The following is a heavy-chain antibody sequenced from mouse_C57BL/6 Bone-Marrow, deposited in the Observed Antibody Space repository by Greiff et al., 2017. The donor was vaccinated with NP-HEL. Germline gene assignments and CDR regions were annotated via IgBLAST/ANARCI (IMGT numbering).Heavy chain of an antibody. CDR2: INPNSGST. CDR1: GYTFTSYW. CDR3: ARERAYYPYFDY. Sequence: LQQPGAELVKPGASVKLSCKASGYTFTSYWMHWVKQRPGQGLEWIGMINPNSGSTNYNEKFKSKATLTVDKSSSTAYMQLSSLTSEDSAVYYCARERAYYPYFDYWGQGTTLTVSS. D-gene: IGHD1-1*02. V-gene: IGHV1-64*01. J-gene: IGHJ2*01.